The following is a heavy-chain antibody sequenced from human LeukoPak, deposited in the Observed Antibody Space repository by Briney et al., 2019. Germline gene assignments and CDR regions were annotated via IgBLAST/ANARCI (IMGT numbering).Heavy chain of an antibody. D-gene: IGHD3-22*01. CDR2: ISGSGGST. CDR1: GFTFSIDA. J-gene: IGHJ6*03. CDR3: AKDGDSTGYYSSYYNHMDV. Sequence: GGSLSLSCAASGFTFSIDARSWVRQAPGKGLEWVSAISGSGGSTYYADSVKGRFTISRDNSKNTLYLQMNSLRPEDTAIYYCAKDGDSTGYYSSYYNHMDVWGKGTSVTISS. V-gene: IGHV3-23*01.